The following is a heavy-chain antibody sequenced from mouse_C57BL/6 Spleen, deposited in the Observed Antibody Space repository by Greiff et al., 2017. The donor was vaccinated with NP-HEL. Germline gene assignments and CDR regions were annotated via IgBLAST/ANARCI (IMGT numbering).Heavy chain of an antibody. CDR1: GYTFTDYY. CDR3: ARSDGLDFDD. D-gene: IGHD1-1*01. Sequence: EVQLQQSGPELVKPGASVKISCKASGYTFTDYYMNWVKQSHGKSLEWIGDINPNNGGTSYNQKFKGKATLTVDKSSRTASMQLRSLTSEDTAVYYCARSDGLDFDDRGKGATL. J-gene: IGHJ2*01. V-gene: IGHV1-26*01. CDR2: INPNNGGT.